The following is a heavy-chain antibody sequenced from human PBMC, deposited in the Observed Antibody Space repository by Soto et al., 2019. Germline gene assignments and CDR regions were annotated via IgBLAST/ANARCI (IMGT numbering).Heavy chain of an antibody. J-gene: IGHJ4*02. CDR2: ISGSGGST. CDR3: VVSSAEAAGIFDY. Sequence: EVQLLESGGGLVQPGGSLRLSCAASGITFTSHAMNWVRQAPGKGLEWVSGISGSGGSTYYADSVKGRFTDSRDNSKNTLFLQVNSLRVDDTAVYYCVVSSAEAAGIFDYWGQGTLVTVSS. D-gene: IGHD6-13*01. CDR1: GITFTSHA. V-gene: IGHV3-23*01.